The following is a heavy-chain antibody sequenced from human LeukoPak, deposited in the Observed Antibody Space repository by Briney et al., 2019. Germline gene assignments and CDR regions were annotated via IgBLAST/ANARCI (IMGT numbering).Heavy chain of an antibody. CDR3: AKDNEDCISSSCYSGYYAMDV. Sequence: PGGSLRLSCAASGFTFMKFGMPWVRVAPGKGLEWVAAISYDGSNTYYADSVKGRFTISRDDSNNTLYLQINTLRPEDTAVYYCAKDNEDCISSSCYSGYYAMDVWGQGTTVTVSS. CDR1: GFTFMKFG. D-gene: IGHD2-2*01. V-gene: IGHV3-30*18. CDR2: ISYDGSNT. J-gene: IGHJ6*02.